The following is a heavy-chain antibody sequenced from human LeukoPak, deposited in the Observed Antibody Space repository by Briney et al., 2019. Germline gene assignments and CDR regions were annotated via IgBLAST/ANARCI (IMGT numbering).Heavy chain of an antibody. Sequence: ASVKVSCKASGYTFTGYYMHWVRQAPGQGLEWMGWINPNSGGTNYAQKFQGWATMTRDTSISTAYMELSRLRSDDTAVYYCAREGFVPQYYYYGMDVWGQGTTVTVSS. CDR3: AREGFVPQYYYYGMDV. CDR2: INPNSGGT. CDR1: GYTFTGYY. V-gene: IGHV1-2*04. D-gene: IGHD3-16*01. J-gene: IGHJ6*02.